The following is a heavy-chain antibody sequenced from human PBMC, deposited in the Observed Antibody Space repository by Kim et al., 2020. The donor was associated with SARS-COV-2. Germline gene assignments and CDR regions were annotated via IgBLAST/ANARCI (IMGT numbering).Heavy chain of an antibody. Sequence: GGSLRLSCVVSGFTVSNTYMSWVRQAPGKGLEWVSISYGGGSTYYADSVKGRFTISRDESENTVYLQMNSLRAEDTAVYFCARVPSTYFDYWGQGTLVTVSS. CDR1: GFTVSNTY. CDR3: ARVPSTYFDY. CDR2: SYGGGST. J-gene: IGHJ4*02. V-gene: IGHV3-66*01.